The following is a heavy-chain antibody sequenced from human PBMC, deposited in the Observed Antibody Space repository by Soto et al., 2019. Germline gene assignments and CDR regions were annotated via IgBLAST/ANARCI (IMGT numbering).Heavy chain of an antibody. D-gene: IGHD2-8*01. CDR3: AREGGDRYCTNGVCYTMGV. CDR1: GGSISSYY. V-gene: IGHV4-59*01. CDR2: IYYSGST. J-gene: IGHJ6*04. Sequence: SETLSLTCTVSGGSISSYYWSWIRQPPGKGLEWIGYIYYSGSTNYNPSLKSRVTISVDTSKNQFSLKLSSVTAADTAVYYCAREGGDRYCTNGVCYTMGVWGKGTTVTVSS.